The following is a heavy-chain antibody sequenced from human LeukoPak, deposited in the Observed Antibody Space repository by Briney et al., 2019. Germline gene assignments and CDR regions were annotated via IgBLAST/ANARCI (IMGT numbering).Heavy chain of an antibody. CDR2: IFYSGST. Sequence: SETLSLTCTVSGGSISTSNYYWGWIRQPPGKGLEWIGNIFYSGSTYYSPSLKSRVTISVDTSKNQFSLKLSSVTAADTAVYYCARVYYSSSIYYYYYMDVWGKGTTVTVSS. CDR3: ARVYYSSSIYYYYYMDV. CDR1: GGSISTSNYY. D-gene: IGHD6-6*01. J-gene: IGHJ6*03. V-gene: IGHV4-39*01.